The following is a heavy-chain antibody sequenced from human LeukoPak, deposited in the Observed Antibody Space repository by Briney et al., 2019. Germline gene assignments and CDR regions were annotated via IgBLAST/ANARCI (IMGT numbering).Heavy chain of an antibody. J-gene: IGHJ4*02. CDR2: ISYDGSNK. Sequence: GGSLRLSCAASGFTFSSYGMHWVRQAPGKGLEWVAVISYDGSNKYYADSVKGRFTISRDSSKNTLYLQMNSLRAEDTAVYYCAKSPPADRYCSSTSCRFFDYWGQGTLVTVPS. CDR1: GFTFSSYG. V-gene: IGHV3-30*18. CDR3: AKSPPADRYCSSTSCRFFDY. D-gene: IGHD2-2*01.